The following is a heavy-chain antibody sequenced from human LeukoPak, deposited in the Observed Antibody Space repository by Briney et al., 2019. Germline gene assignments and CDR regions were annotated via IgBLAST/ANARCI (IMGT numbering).Heavy chain of an antibody. Sequence: QSGGSLRLSYAASGFTFSRYAMSWVRQAPGKGLEWVSIISSIGGTTYNADSEKGRFTISRDNSTSTLFLQMNSLRAEDTAIYYCAKDRVSPGFNLFDPWGQGTLVTVSS. D-gene: IGHD2/OR15-2a*01. CDR1: GFTFSRYA. V-gene: IGHV3-23*01. CDR3: AKDRVSPGFNLFDP. CDR2: ISSIGGTT. J-gene: IGHJ5*02.